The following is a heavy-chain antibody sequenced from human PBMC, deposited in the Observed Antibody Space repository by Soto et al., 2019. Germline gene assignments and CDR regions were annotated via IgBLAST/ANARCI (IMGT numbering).Heavy chain of an antibody. J-gene: IGHJ6*02. D-gene: IGHD2-15*01. CDR1: GFTFSSYA. CDR3: AKDDCSGGSCFYHYYNMDV. V-gene: IGHV3-23*01. CDR2: ISSSDSST. Sequence: GGSLRLSCAASGFTFSSYAMSWVRQAPGKGLEWVSVISSSDSSTYYTRSVKGRFTISRDNSKNTLYLQMDSLRPEDTAVYYCAKDDCSGGSCFYHYYNMDVWGQGT.